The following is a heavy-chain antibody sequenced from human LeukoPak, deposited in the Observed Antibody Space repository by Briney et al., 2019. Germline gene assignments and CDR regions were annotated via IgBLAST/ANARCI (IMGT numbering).Heavy chain of an antibody. J-gene: IGHJ4*02. CDR1: GFTFDDYG. CDR2: INWSGGST. Sequence: PGGSLRLSCTASGFTFDDYGMSWVRHAPGKGLEWVSGINWSGGSTVYADSVKGRFTISRDNAKNSLYLQMNSLRAEDTALYYCARGRTSGWYTFDYWGQGTLVTVSS. V-gene: IGHV3-20*04. D-gene: IGHD6-19*01. CDR3: ARGRTSGWYTFDY.